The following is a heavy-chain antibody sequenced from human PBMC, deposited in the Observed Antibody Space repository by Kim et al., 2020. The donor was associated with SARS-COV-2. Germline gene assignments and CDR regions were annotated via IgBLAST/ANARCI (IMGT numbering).Heavy chain of an antibody. D-gene: IGHD1-1*01. CDR3: ARDPGPPLERGAFDI. CDR2: ISYDGSNK. J-gene: IGHJ3*02. V-gene: IGHV3-30*04. CDR1: GFTFSSYA. Sequence: GGSLRLSCAASGFTFSSYAMHWVRQAPGKGLEWVAVISYDGSNKYYADSVKGRFTISRDNSKNTLYLQMNSLRAEDTAVYYCARDPGPPLERGAFDIWGQGTMVTVSS.